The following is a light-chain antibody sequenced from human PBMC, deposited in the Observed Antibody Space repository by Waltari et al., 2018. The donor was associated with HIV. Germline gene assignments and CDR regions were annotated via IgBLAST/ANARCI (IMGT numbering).Light chain of an antibody. CDR2: GAT. J-gene: IGKJ1*01. V-gene: IGKV3-20*01. CDR1: QSVSSSY. CDR3: QHDGSSPAWT. Sequence: EIVLTQSPGTLSLSPGERATLSCLASQSVSSSYLAWYQQKPGQAPRLLFDGATSRATGRPDRINGRVSVTDFTRTISRLEPEDFAEYYCQHDGSSPAWTFGQGTRVEIK.